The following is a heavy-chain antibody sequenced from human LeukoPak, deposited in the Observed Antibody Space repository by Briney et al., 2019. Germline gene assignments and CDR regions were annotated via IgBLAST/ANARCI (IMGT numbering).Heavy chain of an antibody. J-gene: IGHJ3*02. CDR3: AITYYYDSSGYYSLGAFDI. CDR2: IYTSGST. CDR1: GVSISSYY. Sequence: PSETLSLTCTVSGVSISSYYWSWIRQPAGKGLEWIGRIYTSGSTNYNPSLKSRVTMSVDTSKNQFSLKLSSVTAADTAVYYCAITYYYDSSGYYSLGAFDIWGQGTMVTVSS. V-gene: IGHV4-4*07. D-gene: IGHD3-22*01.